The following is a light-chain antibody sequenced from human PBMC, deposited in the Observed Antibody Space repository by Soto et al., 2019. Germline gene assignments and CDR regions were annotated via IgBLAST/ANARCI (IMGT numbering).Light chain of an antibody. V-gene: IGKV1-39*01. CDR1: QSISSY. CDR3: QQSYSTPYT. CDR2: AGT. J-gene: IGKJ2*01. Sequence: DIQMTQSPSSLSASVGDSVTITCRASQSISSYLSWYQQKPGKAPNLLIYAGTSLQGGVPSRFSGSGSGTDFTLTISSLQPEDFANYYCQQSYSTPYTFGQGTKLEIK.